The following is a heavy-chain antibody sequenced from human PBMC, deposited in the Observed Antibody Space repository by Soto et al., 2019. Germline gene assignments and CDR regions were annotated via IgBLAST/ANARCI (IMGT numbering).Heavy chain of an antibody. CDR2: IKSKTDGGTT. CDR3: TTDLAELELLGGLYVDY. D-gene: IGHD1-7*01. CDR1: GFTFSNAW. V-gene: IGHV3-15*01. Sequence: LSCAASGFTFSNAWMSWVRQAPGKGLEWVGRIKSKTDGGTTDYAAPVKGRFTISRDDSKNTLYLQMNSLKTEDTAVYYCTTDLAELELLGGLYVDYWGQGTLVTVSS. J-gene: IGHJ4*02.